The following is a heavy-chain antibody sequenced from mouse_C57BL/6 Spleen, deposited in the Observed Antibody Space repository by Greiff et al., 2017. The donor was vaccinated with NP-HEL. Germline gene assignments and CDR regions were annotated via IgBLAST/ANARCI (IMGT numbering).Heavy chain of an antibody. V-gene: IGHV2-6*01. CDR2: IWGVGST. J-gene: IGHJ3*01. CDR3: ASDYSNYDRAVAY. D-gene: IGHD2-5*01. Sequence: QVHVKQSGPGLVAPSQSLSITCTVSGFSLTSYGVDWVRQSPGKGLEWLGVIWGVGSTNYNSALKSRLSISKDNSKSQVFLKMNRLQTDDTAMYYCASDYSNYDRAVAYWGQGTLVTVSA. CDR1: GFSLTSYG.